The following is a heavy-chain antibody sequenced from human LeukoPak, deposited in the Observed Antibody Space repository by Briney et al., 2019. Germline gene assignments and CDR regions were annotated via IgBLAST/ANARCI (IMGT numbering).Heavy chain of an antibody. J-gene: IGHJ4*02. CDR1: GFTLDDYA. CDR2: ISWNSGSI. CDR3: AKERGEGYFDY. Sequence: PGRSLRLSCAASGFTLDDYAMHWVRQAPGKGLEWVSGISWNSGSIGYADSVKGRFTISRDNAKNSLYLQMNSLRAEDTALYYCAKERGEGYFDYWGQGTLVTVSS. D-gene: IGHD3-10*01. V-gene: IGHV3-9*01.